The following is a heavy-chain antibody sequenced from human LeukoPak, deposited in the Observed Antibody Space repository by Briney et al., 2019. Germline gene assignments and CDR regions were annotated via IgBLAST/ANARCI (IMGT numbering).Heavy chain of an antibody. J-gene: IGHJ4*02. CDR1: GFTFSDYY. D-gene: IGHD5-12*01. CDR3: AKSPGGYSGPFGD. V-gene: IGHV3-11*04. CDR2: ISTSGTAV. Sequence: GGSLRLSCAASGFTFSDYYMSWVRQAPGKGLEWVSYISTSGTAVYSADSVKGRFTISRDNAKNSLYLQMNSLRVEDTAVYYCAKSPGGYSGPFGDWGQGTLVTVSS.